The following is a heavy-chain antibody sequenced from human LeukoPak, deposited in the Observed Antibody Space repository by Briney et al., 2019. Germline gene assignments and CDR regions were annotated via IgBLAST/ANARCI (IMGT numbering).Heavy chain of an antibody. D-gene: IGHD3-22*01. J-gene: IGHJ4*02. CDR3: ARHVPVTRYYYDSSGYQPYFDY. V-gene: IGHV4-39*01. CDR1: GGSISGSRFF. CDR2: IHDSGRS. Sequence: SETLSLTCTVSGGSISGSRFFRGWIRQPPGKGLEWIGSIHDSGRSDYNPSLKSRVTISVDTSKNQFSLKLSSVTAADTAVYYCARHVPVTRYYYDSSGYQPYFDYWGQGTLVTVSS.